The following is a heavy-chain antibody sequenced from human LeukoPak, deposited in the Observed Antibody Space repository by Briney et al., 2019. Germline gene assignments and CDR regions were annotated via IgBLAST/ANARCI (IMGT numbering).Heavy chain of an antibody. D-gene: IGHD5-24*01. CDR1: GFTFDDYA. J-gene: IGHJ4*02. Sequence: GRSLRLSCAASGFTFDDYAMHWVRQAPGKGLEWVSGISWNSGSIGYADSVKGRFTISRDNAKNSLYLQMNSLRAEDTAVYYCARSDYWGQGTLVTVSS. V-gene: IGHV3-9*01. CDR2: ISWNSGSI. CDR3: ARSDY.